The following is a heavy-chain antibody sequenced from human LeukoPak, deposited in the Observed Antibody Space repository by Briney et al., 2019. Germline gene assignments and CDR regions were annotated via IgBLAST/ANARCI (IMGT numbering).Heavy chain of an antibody. CDR1: GYTFTDYY. D-gene: IGHD3-16*02. CDR2: INPNNGGT. V-gene: IGHV1-2*02. CDR3: ARSPSPGYDYVWGSYQHPSLEYFDY. J-gene: IGHJ4*02. Sequence: GATVKVSCKASGYTFTDYYIHWVRQAPGQGLEWMGWINPNNGGTSYAQKFQGRVTMTRDTSISTAYMELSRLRSDDTAVYYCARSPSPGYDYVWGSYQHPSLEYFDYWGQGTLVTVSS.